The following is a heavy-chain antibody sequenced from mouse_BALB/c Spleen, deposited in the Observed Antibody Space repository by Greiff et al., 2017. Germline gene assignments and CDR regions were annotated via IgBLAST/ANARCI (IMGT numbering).Heavy chain of an antibody. CDR3: ARGGPISSGYVGAY. J-gene: IGHJ3*01. D-gene: IGHD3-1*01. V-gene: IGHV1-7*01. CDR1: GYTFTSYW. CDR2: INPSTGYT. Sequence: QVQLQQSGAELAKPGASVKMSCKASGYTFTSYWMHWVKQRPGQGLEWIGYINPSTGYTEYNQKFKDKATLTADKSSSTAYMQLSSLTSEDSAVYYCARGGPISSGYVGAYWGQGTLVTVSA.